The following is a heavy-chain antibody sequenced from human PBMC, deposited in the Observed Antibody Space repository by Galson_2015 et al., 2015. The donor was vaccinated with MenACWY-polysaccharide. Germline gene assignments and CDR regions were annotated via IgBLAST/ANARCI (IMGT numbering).Heavy chain of an antibody. V-gene: IGHV1-3*01. J-gene: IGHJ4*02. CDR1: GYIFTNYA. CDR3: ARDVSPAEGDSSCGFDF. Sequence: SVKVSCKASGYIFTNYAMHWVRQAPGQRLECLGWINAGNGNMKYSQKFQGRVTITRDTSATTAYMELSSLRSEDTAVYYCARDVSPAEGDSSCGFDFWGQGTLVTVSS. CDR2: INAGNGNM. D-gene: IGHD1-26*01.